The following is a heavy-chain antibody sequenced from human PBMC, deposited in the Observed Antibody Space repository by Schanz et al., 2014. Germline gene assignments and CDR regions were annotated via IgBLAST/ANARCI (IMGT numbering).Heavy chain of an antibody. CDR1: GGSISSFY. CDR2: IYTSGST. CDR3: ARDRGYDFSFDP. D-gene: IGHD3-3*01. V-gene: IGHV4-4*07. J-gene: IGHJ5*02. Sequence: QVQLQESGPGLVKPSETLSLTCTVSGGSISSFYWGWIRQPAGKGLEWIGRIYTSGSTNYNPSLKSGVTISLDPSKNQFSLKLSSVTAADTAVYYCARDRGYDFSFDPWGQGTLVTVSS.